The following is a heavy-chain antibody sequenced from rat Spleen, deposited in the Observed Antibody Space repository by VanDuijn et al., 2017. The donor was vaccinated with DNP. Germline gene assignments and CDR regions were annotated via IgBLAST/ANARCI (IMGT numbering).Heavy chain of an antibody. Sequence: EVQLQESGPGLVKPSQSLSLTCSVTGYSITSSYRWNWIRQFPGNKLEWMGSINSAGTTKYNPSLKSRISITRDTSKNQLFLQVNSVTTEDTATYYCARWPGYNPPYAMDAWGQGTSVTVSS. D-gene: IGHD1-4*01. V-gene: IGHV3-3*01. J-gene: IGHJ4*01. CDR1: GYSITSSYR. CDR3: ARWPGYNPPYAMDA. CDR2: INSAGTT.